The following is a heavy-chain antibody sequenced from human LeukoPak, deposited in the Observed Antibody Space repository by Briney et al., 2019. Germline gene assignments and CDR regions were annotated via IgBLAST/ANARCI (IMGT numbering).Heavy chain of an antibody. J-gene: IGHJ3*01. CDR2: MYYSGST. Sequence: SETLSLTCTVSGGSISSSSYYWGWIRQPPGKGLEWIGSMYYSGSTYYNPSLKSRVTISVDTSKNQFSLKLSSVTAADTAVYYCARHMSVSYDAFDLWGRGTTVTVSS. CDR1: GGSISSSSYY. CDR3: ARHMSVSYDAFDL. D-gene: IGHD3-10*01. V-gene: IGHV4-39*07.